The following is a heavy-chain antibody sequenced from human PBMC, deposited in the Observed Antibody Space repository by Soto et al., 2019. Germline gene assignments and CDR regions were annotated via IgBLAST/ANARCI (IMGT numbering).Heavy chain of an antibody. Sequence: VESLKISCKGYGYSFTSYLIGWVRQMPGKGLEWMGIIYPGDSDTRYGPSFQGQVTISADKSISTAYRQWSSRKGAESAMCYCARHLGGATVSDAFDIGGRGTMVTVSS. CDR3: ARHLGGATVSDAFDI. J-gene: IGHJ3*02. CDR1: GYSFTSYL. D-gene: IGHD5-12*01. V-gene: IGHV5-51*01. CDR2: IYPGDSDT.